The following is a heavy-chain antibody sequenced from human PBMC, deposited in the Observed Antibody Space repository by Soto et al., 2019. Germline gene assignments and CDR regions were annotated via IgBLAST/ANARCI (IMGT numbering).Heavy chain of an antibody. CDR1: GYTFTSYG. J-gene: IGHJ3*02. D-gene: IGHD3-22*01. Sequence: ASVKVSCKASGYTFTSYGISWVRQAPGQGLEWMGWISAYNGNTNYAQKLQGRVTMTTDTSTSTAYMELRSLRSDDTAVYYCARWGYYYYCSGYYWGNAFDSWGQGTMVPVSS. CDR2: ISAYNGNT. V-gene: IGHV1-18*01. CDR3: ARWGYYYYCSGYYWGNAFDS.